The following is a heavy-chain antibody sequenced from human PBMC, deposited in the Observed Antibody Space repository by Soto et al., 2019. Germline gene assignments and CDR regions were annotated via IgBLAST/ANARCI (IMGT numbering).Heavy chain of an antibody. CDR3: AADVGCYLCDY. CDR2: ISGDGDTS. Sequence: EVQLLESGGGLVQPGGSLRLSCAASGFTFSSYAMTWVRQAPGKGLQWVSSISGDGDTSFHADSMKGQYTMPRDNSKNTVDLQMNSLRADDTAVHYSAADVGCYLCDYWGQGTLVTVSS. V-gene: IGHV3-23*01. J-gene: IGHJ4*02. D-gene: IGHD1-26*01. CDR1: GFTFSSYA.